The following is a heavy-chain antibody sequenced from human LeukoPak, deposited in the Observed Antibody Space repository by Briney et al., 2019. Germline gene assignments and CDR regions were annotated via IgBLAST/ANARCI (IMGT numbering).Heavy chain of an antibody. J-gene: IGHJ5*02. CDR3: AKGQSGIYFPYYKWFDP. CDR2: ISGSGGST. CDR1: GFTFSSYA. D-gene: IGHD1-26*01. Sequence: PGGSLRLSCAASGFTFSSYAMSWVRQAPGKGLEWVSSISGSGGSTYYADSVKGRLTISRDNSKNTLYLQMNSLRAEDTAVYYCAKGQSGIYFPYYKWFDPWGQGTLVTVSS. V-gene: IGHV3-23*01.